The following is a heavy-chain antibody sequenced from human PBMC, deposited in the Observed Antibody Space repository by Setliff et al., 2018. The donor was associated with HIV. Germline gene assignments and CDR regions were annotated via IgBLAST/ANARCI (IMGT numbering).Heavy chain of an antibody. J-gene: IGHJ6*03. CDR1: GGSISTSRYY. V-gene: IGHV4-39*01. Sequence: TLSLTCTVSGGSISTSRYYWGWIRQPPGKGLEWIGSINYRGNTYYNPSLTSRAAIFVDTSKNQISLKLSSVTAADTAVYYCASLNGSESPYIHYYYMDVWGKGTTVTVSS. CDR2: INYRGNT. CDR3: ASLNGSESPYIHYYYMDV. D-gene: IGHD3-10*01.